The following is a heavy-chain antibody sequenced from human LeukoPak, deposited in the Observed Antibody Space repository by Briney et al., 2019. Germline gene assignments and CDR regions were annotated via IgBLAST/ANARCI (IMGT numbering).Heavy chain of an antibody. V-gene: IGHV1-24*01. CDR1: GYTLTELS. Sequence: ASVKVSCKVSGYTLTELSMHWVRQAPGKGLEWMGGFDPEDGETIYAQKFQGRVTMTEDTSTDTAYMELSSLRSDDTAVYYCARTLTGLRFLEWRAGDAFDIWGQGTMVTVSS. D-gene: IGHD3-3*01. CDR2: FDPEDGET. J-gene: IGHJ3*02. CDR3: ARTLTGLRFLEWRAGDAFDI.